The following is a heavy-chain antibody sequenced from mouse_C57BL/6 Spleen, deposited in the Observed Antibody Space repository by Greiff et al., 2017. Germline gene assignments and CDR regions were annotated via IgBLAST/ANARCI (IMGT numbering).Heavy chain of an antibody. CDR1: GFTFSDFY. D-gene: IGHD1-1*01. CDR2: SRNKANDYTT. J-gene: IGHJ3*01. V-gene: IGHV7-1*01. CDR3: ARDEGGSLFAY. Sequence: EVKVVESGGGLVQSGRSLRLSCATSGFTFSDFYMEWVRQAPGKGLEWIAASRNKANDYTTEYSASVKGRFIVSRDTSQSILYLQMNALRAEDTAIYYCARDEGGSLFAYWGQGTLVTVSA.